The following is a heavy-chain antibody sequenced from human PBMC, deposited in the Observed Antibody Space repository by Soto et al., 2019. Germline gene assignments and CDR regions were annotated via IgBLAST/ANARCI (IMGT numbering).Heavy chain of an antibody. V-gene: IGHV3-43*01. Sequence: GGSLRLSCAASGFTFSSYWMHWVRQAPGKGLEWVSLISWDGGSTYYADSVKGRFTISRDNSKNSLYLQMNSLRTEDTALYYCAKDSSGYSLGFDPWGQGTLVTVSS. CDR1: GFTFSSYW. CDR2: ISWDGGST. CDR3: AKDSSGYSLGFDP. D-gene: IGHD3-22*01. J-gene: IGHJ5*02.